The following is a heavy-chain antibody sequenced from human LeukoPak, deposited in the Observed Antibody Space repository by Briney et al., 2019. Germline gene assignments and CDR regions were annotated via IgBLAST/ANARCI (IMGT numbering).Heavy chain of an antibody. CDR1: GFAFSSSN. CDR2: ITSDAYI. D-gene: IGHD4-17*01. J-gene: IGHJ4*02. Sequence: GGYLRLSCAASGFAFSSSNLNWFRQAPGKGLEWVSSITSDAYIYYADSLKGRFSISRDNAKNSVFLQMISLRAEDTAVYYCARADYGDYGVDFWGQGTLVTVSS. V-gene: IGHV3-21*01. CDR3: ARADYGDYGVDF.